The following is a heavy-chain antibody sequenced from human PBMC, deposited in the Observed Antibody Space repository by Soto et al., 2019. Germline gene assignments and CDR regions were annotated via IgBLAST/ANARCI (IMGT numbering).Heavy chain of an antibody. Sequence: PSESLSLTCTVAGGSIGRISYYWGWIRQPPGKGLEWIGSIYYSKSTYYNPSHKSAVTISVDTSKNQFFLKLSSVTAADTAVYYCARQGPMVRGVKANYYYGMDVWGQGTTVTVSS. CDR3: ARQGPMVRGVKANYYYGMDV. CDR1: GGSIGRISYY. D-gene: IGHD3-10*01. V-gene: IGHV4-39*01. J-gene: IGHJ6*02. CDR2: IYYSKST.